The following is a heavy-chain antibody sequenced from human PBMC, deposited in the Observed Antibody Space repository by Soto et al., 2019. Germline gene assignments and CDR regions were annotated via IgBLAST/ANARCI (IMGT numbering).Heavy chain of an antibody. CDR1: GFTFSSHW. Sequence: GGSLRLSCAASGFTFSSHWMSWVRQAPGKGLEWVANIKQDGSEKYYVDSVKGRFTISRDNAKNSLYLQMNSLRAEDTAVYYCARAHPIDYYDSSGYYGDYWGQGTLVTVSS. D-gene: IGHD3-22*01. V-gene: IGHV3-7*04. J-gene: IGHJ4*02. CDR3: ARAHPIDYYDSSGYYGDY. CDR2: IKQDGSEK.